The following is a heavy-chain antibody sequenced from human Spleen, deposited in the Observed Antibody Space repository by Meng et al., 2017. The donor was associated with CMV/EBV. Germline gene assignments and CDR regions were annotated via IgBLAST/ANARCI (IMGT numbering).Heavy chain of an antibody. Sequence: SETLSLTCAVYGGSFSGYYWSWIRQPPGKGLEWIGEINHSGSTNYNPSLKSRVTISVDTSKNQFSLKLSSVTAADTAVYYCARGGYCSGGSCYSVVLDYWGQGTLVTVSS. CDR2: INHSGST. CDR1: GGSFSGYY. D-gene: IGHD2-15*01. CDR3: ARGGYCSGGSCYSVVLDY. V-gene: IGHV4-34*01. J-gene: IGHJ4*02.